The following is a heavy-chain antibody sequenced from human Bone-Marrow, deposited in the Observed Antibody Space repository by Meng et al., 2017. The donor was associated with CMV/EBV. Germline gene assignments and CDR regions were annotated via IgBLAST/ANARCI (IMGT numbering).Heavy chain of an antibody. CDR1: GYTFTSYD. V-gene: IGHV1-8*01. CDR3: ARVGDYGGNSFRHYYYYGMDV. J-gene: IGHJ6*02. Sequence: ASVKVSCKASGYTFTSYDINWVRQATGQGLEWMGWMNPNSGNTGYAQKFQGRVTMTRNTSISTAYMELSSLRSEETAVYYCARVGDYGGNSFRHYYYYGMDVWGQGTTVTVSS. CDR2: MNPNSGNT. D-gene: IGHD4-23*01.